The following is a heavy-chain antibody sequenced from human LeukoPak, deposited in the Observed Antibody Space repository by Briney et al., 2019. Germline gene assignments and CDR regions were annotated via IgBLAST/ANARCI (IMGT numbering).Heavy chain of an antibody. V-gene: IGHV4-59*01. D-gene: IGHD1-26*01. CDR3: ARAFRGSYYYDY. CDR2: IYYSGST. CDR1: GGFISSYY. Sequence: SETLSLTCTVSGGFISSYYWSWIRQPPGNGLEWIGYIYYSGSTNYNPSLKSRVTISVDTSKNQFSLKLSSVTAADTAVYYCARAFRGSYYYDYWGQGTLVTVSS. J-gene: IGHJ4*02.